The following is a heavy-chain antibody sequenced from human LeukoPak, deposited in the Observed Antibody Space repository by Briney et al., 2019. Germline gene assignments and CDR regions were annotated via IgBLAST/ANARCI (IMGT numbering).Heavy chain of an antibody. V-gene: IGHV1-46*01. J-gene: IGHJ6*02. D-gene: IGHD2-2*01. CDR1: GYTFTSYY. Sequence: ASVEVSCKASGYTFTSYYMHWVRQAPGQGLEWMGIINPSGGSTSYAQKFQGRVTMTRDTSTSTVYMELSSLRSEDTAVYYCARGAVVPADNYGMDVWGQGTTVTVSS. CDR3: ARGAVVPADNYGMDV. CDR2: INPSGGST.